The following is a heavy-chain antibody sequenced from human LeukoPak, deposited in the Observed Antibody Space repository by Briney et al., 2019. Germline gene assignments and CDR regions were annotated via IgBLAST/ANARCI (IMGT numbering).Heavy chain of an antibody. CDR1: GGSFSGYY. V-gene: IGHV4-34*01. J-gene: IGHJ4*02. D-gene: IGHD5-12*01. CDR3: ARVALYFDY. Sequence: PSETLSLTCAVYGGSFSGYYWSWIRQPPGKGLEWIGEINHSGSTTYNPSLKSRVTISVDTSKNQFSLKLSSVTAADTAVYYCARVALYFDYWGQGTLVTVSS. CDR2: INHSGST.